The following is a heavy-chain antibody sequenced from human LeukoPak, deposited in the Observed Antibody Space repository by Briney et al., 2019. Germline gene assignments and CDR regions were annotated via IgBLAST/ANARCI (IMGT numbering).Heavy chain of an antibody. V-gene: IGHV3-33*08. D-gene: IGHD2/OR15-2a*01. CDR3: AGDENRGFDY. Sequence: GGSLRLSCEVYGFNFSSYGMHWVRQPPGKGLEWVAVIWYDGSNKYYTESVKGRFTISRDNAKNSLYLQMNSLRAEDTAVYYCAGDENRGFDYWGQGTLVTVSS. CDR1: GFNFSSYG. CDR2: IWYDGSNK. J-gene: IGHJ4*02.